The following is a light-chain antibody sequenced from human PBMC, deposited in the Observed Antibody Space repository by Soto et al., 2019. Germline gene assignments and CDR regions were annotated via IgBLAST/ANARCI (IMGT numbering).Light chain of an antibody. V-gene: IGKV3-20*01. CDR2: GAS. J-gene: IGKJ1*01. CDR3: QQYGSSPLT. CDR1: QSVSSSY. Sequence: EIALTQSPGTLSLSPGERATLSCRASQSVSSSYLAWYQQKPGQAPRLLISGASSRATGIPDRFSGSGSGTDFTLTISRLDPEDFAVYYCQQYGSSPLTFGHGTKVDIK.